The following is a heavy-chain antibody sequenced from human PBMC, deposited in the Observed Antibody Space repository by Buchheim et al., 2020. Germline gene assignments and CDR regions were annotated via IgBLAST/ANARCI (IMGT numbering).Heavy chain of an antibody. V-gene: IGHV3-48*02. CDR1: GFTFSSYS. CDR2: ISSSSSTI. CDR3: ASYCSSTSCYRYYYGMDV. D-gene: IGHD2-2*02. Sequence: EVQLVESGGGLVQPGGSLRLSCAASGFTFSSYSMNWVRQAPGKGLEWVSYISSSSSTIYYADSLKGRLTISRDNAKNSLYLEMNSLRDEDTAVYYCASYCSSTSCYRYYYGMDVWGQGTT. J-gene: IGHJ6*02.